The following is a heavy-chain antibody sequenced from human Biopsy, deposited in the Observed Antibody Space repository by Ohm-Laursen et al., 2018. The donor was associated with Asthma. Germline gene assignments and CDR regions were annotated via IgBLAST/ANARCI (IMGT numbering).Heavy chain of an antibody. V-gene: IGHV1-24*01. CDR1: GYSLTDLS. Sequence: GASVKVSCKISGYSLTDLSMHWVRQGPGQGLERMGGHDHEEGGTVNARRFQGRVTMTEDTSTDTAYMELSSLSSDDTAVYYCASYFPKDYVRYNFQFWGQGTLVTVSS. J-gene: IGHJ4*02. D-gene: IGHD4-17*01. CDR3: ASYFPKDYVRYNFQF. CDR2: HDHEEGGT.